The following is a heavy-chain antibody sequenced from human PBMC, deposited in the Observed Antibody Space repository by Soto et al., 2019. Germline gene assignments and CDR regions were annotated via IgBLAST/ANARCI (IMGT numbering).Heavy chain of an antibody. CDR2: INHSGSA. CDR3: ARGVGTGTTYGMDV. D-gene: IGHD1-7*01. CDR1: GGSFSAYY. V-gene: IGHV4-34*01. Sequence: SETLSLTCAVYGGSFSAYYWSWIRQPPGKGLEWIGEINHSGSANYNPSLKSRVTISVDTSKNQFSLKLSSVTAADTAVYFCARGVGTGTTYGMDVWGQGTTVTVSS. J-gene: IGHJ6*02.